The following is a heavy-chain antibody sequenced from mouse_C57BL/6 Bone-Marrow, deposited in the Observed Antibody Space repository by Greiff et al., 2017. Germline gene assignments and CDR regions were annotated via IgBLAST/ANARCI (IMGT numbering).Heavy chain of an antibody. CDR1: DSEVFPIAY. CDR3: AKIYSSWFAD. Sequence: QVQLQKSGSELRSPGSSVKLSCKDFDSEVFPIAYMSWVRQKPGHGFEWIGGILPSIGRTIYGEKFEDKATLDADTLSNKAYLELNSLTSEDAAIYYGAKIYSSWFADWGQGTLVTVSA. J-gene: IGHJ3*01. CDR2: ILPSIGRT. D-gene: IGHD2-1*01. V-gene: IGHV15-2*01.